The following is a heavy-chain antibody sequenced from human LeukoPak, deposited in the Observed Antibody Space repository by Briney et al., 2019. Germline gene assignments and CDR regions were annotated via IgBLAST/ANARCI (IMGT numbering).Heavy chain of an antibody. CDR1: GGTFSSYA. Sequence: GSSVKVSCKASGGTFSSYAISWVRQAPGQGLEWMGRIIPISGTANYAQKFQGRVTITTDESTSTAYMELSSLRSEDTAVYYCARGYCSGGSCYELNYWGQGTLVTVSS. D-gene: IGHD2-15*01. CDR2: IIPISGTA. V-gene: IGHV1-69*05. CDR3: ARGYCSGGSCYELNY. J-gene: IGHJ4*02.